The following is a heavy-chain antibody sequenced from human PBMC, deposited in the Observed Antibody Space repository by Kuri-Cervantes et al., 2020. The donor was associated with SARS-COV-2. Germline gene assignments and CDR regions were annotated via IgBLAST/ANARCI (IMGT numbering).Heavy chain of an antibody. J-gene: IGHJ4*02. Sequence: GESLKISCEASGFLFSASAIHWVRQASGKGLEWVCRVRGKANTYATAYAASVKVRITISRDDSKNMAYMQMNRLKSEDTAVYYCTTLIDYWGQGALVTVSS. V-gene: IGHV3-73*01. CDR1: GFLFSASA. CDR3: TTLIDY. CDR2: VRGKANTYAT.